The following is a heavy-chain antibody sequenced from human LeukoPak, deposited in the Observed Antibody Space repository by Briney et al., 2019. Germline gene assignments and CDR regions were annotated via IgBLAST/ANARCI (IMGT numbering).Heavy chain of an antibody. J-gene: IGHJ4*02. CDR2: IYTSESP. CDR1: GRSITRYY. CDR3: ARVQWELGFDY. D-gene: IGHD4-23*01. Sequence: SETLSLTCTVAGRSITRYYWSWIRQPAGKGLEWIGRIYTSESPTYNPSLKSRVTMSLDPSRNQLSLKLTSVTAADTAMYYCARVQWELGFDYWGQGTLVTVSS. V-gene: IGHV4-4*07.